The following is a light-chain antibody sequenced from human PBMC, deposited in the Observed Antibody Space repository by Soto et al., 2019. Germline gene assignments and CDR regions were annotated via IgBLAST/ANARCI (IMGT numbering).Light chain of an antibody. CDR3: QKYDTVPWA. CDR1: QGIKKY. V-gene: IGKV1-27*01. CDR2: AAS. Sequence: DIQMTQSPSSLSASLGDRVTITCRASQGIKKYVAWYQQKPVKVPKLLIYAASSLQSGVPSRFSGSGSGTDFTLTISSLQPEDVATYYCQKYDTVPWAFGQGTKVDIK. J-gene: IGKJ1*01.